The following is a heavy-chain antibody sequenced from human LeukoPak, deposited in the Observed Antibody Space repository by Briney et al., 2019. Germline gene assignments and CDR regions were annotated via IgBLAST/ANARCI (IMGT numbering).Heavy chain of an antibody. D-gene: IGHD2-2*01. Sequence: GGSLRLSCAASGLTFSSYSMNWVRQAPGKGLEWVSSISSSSSYIYYADSVKGRFTISRDNAKNSLYLQMNSLRAEDTAVYYCARPGRGPRYQLLYWFDPWGQGTLVTVSS. CDR2: ISSSSSYI. CDR1: GLTFSSYS. CDR3: ARPGRGPRYQLLYWFDP. V-gene: IGHV3-21*01. J-gene: IGHJ5*02.